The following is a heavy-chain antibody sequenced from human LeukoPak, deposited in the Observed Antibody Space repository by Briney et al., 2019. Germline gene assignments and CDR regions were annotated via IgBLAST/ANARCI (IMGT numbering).Heavy chain of an antibody. CDR3: TKDSRRRKTYYYDSSALYFFDY. Sequence: GGSLRLSCAASGFTFSSYGMSWVRQAPGKGLEWVSAISGSGGSTYYADSVRGRFTISRDNSKNTLYLQMNSLRAKDRAVYYCTKDSRRRKTYYYDSSALYFFDYWGQGTLVTVSS. CDR2: ISGSGGST. CDR1: GFTFSSYG. V-gene: IGHV3-23*01. J-gene: IGHJ4*02. D-gene: IGHD3-22*01.